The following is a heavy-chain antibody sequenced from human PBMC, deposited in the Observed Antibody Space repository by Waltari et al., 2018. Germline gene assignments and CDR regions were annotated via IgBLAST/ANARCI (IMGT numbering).Heavy chain of an antibody. Sequence: QMQLVESGGGVVQPGRSLRLSCATSGFTFSSYAMHWVRQAPGKGLEWVAVIWYDGTKTYHADSVRGRFSISRDNFQSILYLQMDSLRAEDTAVYYCARVHGRVHYYGMDIWGQGTTVTVSS. V-gene: IGHV3-33*01. CDR1: GFTFSSYA. CDR2: IWYDGTKT. CDR3: ARVHGRVHYYGMDI. J-gene: IGHJ6*02. D-gene: IGHD3-10*01.